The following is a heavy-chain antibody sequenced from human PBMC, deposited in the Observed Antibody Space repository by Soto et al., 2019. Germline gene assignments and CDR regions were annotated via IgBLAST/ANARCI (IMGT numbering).Heavy chain of an antibody. CDR1: GFTFSSYA. CDR2: ISGSGGST. J-gene: IGHJ6*02. D-gene: IGHD2-15*01. V-gene: IGHV3-23*01. Sequence: GGSLRLSCAASGFTFSSYAMSWVRQAPGKGLEWVSAISGSGGSTYYADSVKGRFTISRDNSKNTLYLQMNSLRAEDTAVYYCAKDEWGDIVVVVAATGGMDVWGQGTTVTVSS. CDR3: AKDEWGDIVVVVAATGGMDV.